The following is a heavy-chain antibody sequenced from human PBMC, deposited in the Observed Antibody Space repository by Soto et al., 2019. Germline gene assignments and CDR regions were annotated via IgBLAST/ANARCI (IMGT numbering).Heavy chain of an antibody. CDR1: GFTFNSND. Sequence: HPGGSLRLSGAVSGFTFNSNDMTWVRQAPGKGLEWVSTISSSGAFTYHADSVRGRLTISRDNSKNTLYLQMNSLRAEDTAVYYCAKDDPEYSSSWYAIVYCVQGTLVTVSS. CDR3: AKDDPEYSSSWYAIVY. V-gene: IGHV3-23*01. J-gene: IGHJ4*02. CDR2: ISSSGAFT. D-gene: IGHD6-13*01.